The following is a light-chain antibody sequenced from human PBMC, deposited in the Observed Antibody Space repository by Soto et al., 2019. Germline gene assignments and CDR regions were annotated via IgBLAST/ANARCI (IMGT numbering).Light chain of an antibody. CDR3: SSYTSDSTYV. Sequence: QSALTQPASVSGSPGQSITISCTGTSTDVGRYNYVSWYQQQPGKAPKLMIYDVSNRPSGVSSRFSGSKSGITASLTISGLQAEDEADYYCSSYTSDSTYVFGTGTKLTVL. J-gene: IGLJ1*01. V-gene: IGLV2-14*01. CDR2: DVS. CDR1: STDVGRYNY.